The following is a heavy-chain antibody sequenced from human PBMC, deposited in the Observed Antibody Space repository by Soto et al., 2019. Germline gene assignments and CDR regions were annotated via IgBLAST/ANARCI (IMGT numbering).Heavy chain of an antibody. D-gene: IGHD1-26*01. CDR2: ISWNSGKI. J-gene: IGHJ4*02. CDR1: GFTFDDYA. V-gene: IGHV3-9*01. CDR3: AKEIVGAINY. Sequence: EVQLVESGGGLVHPGRSLRLSCAASGFTFDDYAMHWVRQAPGKGLEWVSGISWNSGKIGYADSVKGRFTISRDNANNSLYLQMNSLRPEDTAFYYCAKEIVGAINYWGQGTLVTVSS.